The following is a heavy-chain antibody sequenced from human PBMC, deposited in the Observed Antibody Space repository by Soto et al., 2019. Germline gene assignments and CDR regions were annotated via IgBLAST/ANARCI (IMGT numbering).Heavy chain of an antibody. CDR1: GFTFSSYG. CDR2: IWYDGSNK. Sequence: PGGSLRLSCAASGFTFSSYGMHWVRQAPGKGLEWVAVIWYDGSNKYYADSVKGRFTISRDNSKNTLYLQMNSLRAEDTAVYYCARDPTTRPGTSYYYGMDVWGQGTTVTVSS. J-gene: IGHJ6*02. CDR3: ARDPTTRPGTSYYYGMDV. D-gene: IGHD4-4*01. V-gene: IGHV3-33*01.